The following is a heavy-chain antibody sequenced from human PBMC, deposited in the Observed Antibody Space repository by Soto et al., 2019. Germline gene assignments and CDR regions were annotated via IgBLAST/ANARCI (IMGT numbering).Heavy chain of an antibody. V-gene: IGHV4-59*01. CDR1: GGSISSYY. CDR2: IYYSGST. Sequence: SKTLSLTCAVSGGSISSYYWSWIRQPPGKGLEWIGYIYYSGSTNYNPSLKSRVTISVDTSKNQFSLKLSSVTAADTAVYYCARETSRGVAYYLDYCGQGTLVTLSS. CDR3: ARETSRGVAYYLDY. D-gene: IGHD2-15*01. J-gene: IGHJ4*02.